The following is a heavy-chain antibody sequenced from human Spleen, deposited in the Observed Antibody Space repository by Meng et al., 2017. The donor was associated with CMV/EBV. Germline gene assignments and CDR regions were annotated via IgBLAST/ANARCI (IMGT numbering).Heavy chain of an antibody. D-gene: IGHD2-8*01. V-gene: IGHV3-23*01. CDR2: ISVSGAST. J-gene: IGHJ4*02. Sequence: FTFSSYAIHWVRQAPGKGLDWVSAISVSGASTYYADSVKGRFTISRDNSKNTLYLQMNSLRADDTAVYYCAKDRGYCSNGVCYYNYWGQGTLVTVSS. CDR3: AKDRGYCSNGVCYYNY. CDR1: FTFSSYA.